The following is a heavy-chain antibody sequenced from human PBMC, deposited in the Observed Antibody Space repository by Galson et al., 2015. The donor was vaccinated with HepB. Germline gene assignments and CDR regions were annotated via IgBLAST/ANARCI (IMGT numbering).Heavy chain of an antibody. CDR2: IFSGGTT. V-gene: IGHV3-NL1*01. D-gene: IGHD3-22*01. CDR1: GFTFSNYG. J-gene: IGHJ4*02. CDR3: ARATAAPYDSTGYYRD. Sequence: SLRLSCAASGFTFSNYGMHWVCQAPGKGLEWVSIIFSGGTTFSADSVKGRFTISRDNSENTLYLQMNSLRAEDTAVYYCARATAAPYDSTGYYRDWGQGTLVTVSS.